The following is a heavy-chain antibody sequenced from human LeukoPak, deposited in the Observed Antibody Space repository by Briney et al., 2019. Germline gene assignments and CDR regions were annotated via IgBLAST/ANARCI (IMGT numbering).Heavy chain of an antibody. CDR2: INSGGST. CDR3: ARDRPFDY. V-gene: IGHV3-53*01. Sequence: GGSLRLSCAASGFTVSTNYMSWVHQAPGKGLEWVSVINSGGSTYYADSVKGRFTISRDNSKNTLSLQMNSLRAEDTAVYYCARDRPFDYWGQGTLVTVSS. CDR1: GFTVSTNY. J-gene: IGHJ4*02.